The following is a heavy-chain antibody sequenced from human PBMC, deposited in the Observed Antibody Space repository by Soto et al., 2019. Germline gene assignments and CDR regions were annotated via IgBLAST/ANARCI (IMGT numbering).Heavy chain of an antibody. CDR3: ARDNGMAGSFDP. Sequence: EVQLVESGGGLVQPGGSLRLSCAASGFAFSAYSMNWARQAPGKGLEWISYISLNGNTIYYADSVKGRFTISRDDAKSSLYLQMNGLRDEDTALYYCARDNGMAGSFDPWGQGTLVTVSS. CDR2: ISLNGNTI. J-gene: IGHJ5*02. CDR1: GFAFSAYS. V-gene: IGHV3-48*02. D-gene: IGHD2-8*01.